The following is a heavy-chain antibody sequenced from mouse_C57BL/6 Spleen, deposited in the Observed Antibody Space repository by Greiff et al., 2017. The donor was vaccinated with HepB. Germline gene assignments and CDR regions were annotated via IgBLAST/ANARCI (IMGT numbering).Heavy chain of an antibody. V-gene: IGHV1-4*01. CDR3: ARPLITTVVQRGFAY. J-gene: IGHJ3*01. Sequence: QVQLQQSGAELARPGASVKMSCKASGYTFTSYTMHWVKQRPGQGLEWIGYINPSSGYTKYNQKFKDKATLTADKSPSTAYMQLSSLTSEDSAVYYCARPLITTVVQRGFAYWGQGTLVTVSA. D-gene: IGHD1-1*01. CDR2: INPSSGYT. CDR1: GYTFTSYT.